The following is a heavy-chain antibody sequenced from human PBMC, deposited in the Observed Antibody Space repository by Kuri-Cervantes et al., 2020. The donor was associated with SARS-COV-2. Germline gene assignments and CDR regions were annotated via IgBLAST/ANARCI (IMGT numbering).Heavy chain of an antibody. J-gene: IGHJ6*02. Sequence: GESLKISCAASGFTFSSYGMHWVRQAPGKGLEWVAVISYDGSNKYYADSVKGRFTISRDNSKNTLYLQMNSLRAEDTAVYYRAKDVGYFGGMDVWGQGTTVTVSS. CDR2: ISYDGSNK. CDR1: GFTFSSYG. D-gene: IGHD3-9*01. V-gene: IGHV3-30*18. CDR3: AKDVGYFGGMDV.